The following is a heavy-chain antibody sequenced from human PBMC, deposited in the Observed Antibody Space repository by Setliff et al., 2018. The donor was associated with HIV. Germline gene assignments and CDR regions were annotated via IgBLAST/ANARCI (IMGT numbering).Heavy chain of an antibody. J-gene: IGHJ4*02. CDR1: GFTFSDYY. D-gene: IGHD3-22*01. Sequence: GGSLRLSCAASGFTFSDYYMSWIRQAPGKGLEWVSYISSSGSTIYYADSVKGRFTISRDNAKNSLYLQMNSLRAEDTALHYCAKAIYYYDSSGYFPLEYWGQGTLVTVSS. CDR2: ISSSGSTI. V-gene: IGHV3-11*01. CDR3: AKAIYYYDSSGYFPLEY.